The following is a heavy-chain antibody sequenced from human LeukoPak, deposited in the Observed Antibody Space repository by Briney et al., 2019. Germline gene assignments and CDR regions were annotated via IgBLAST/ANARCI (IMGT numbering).Heavy chain of an antibody. D-gene: IGHD5-12*01. CDR3: ARNRYGGYGDY. Sequence: KPSETLSLTCTVSGGSISGNYWSWIRQPPGKGLEWIGYIYYSGSTNYNPSLKSRVTISVDTSKNQFSLRLTSVTAADTAVYYCARNRYGGYGDYWGQGTLVTVSS. J-gene: IGHJ4*02. CDR2: IYYSGST. V-gene: IGHV4-59*01. CDR1: GGSISGNY.